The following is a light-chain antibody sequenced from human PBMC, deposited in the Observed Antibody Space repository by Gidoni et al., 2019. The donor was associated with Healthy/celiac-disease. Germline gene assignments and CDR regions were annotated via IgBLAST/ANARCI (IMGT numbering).Light chain of an antibody. CDR1: QSISSY. CDR2: AAS. V-gene: IGKV1-39*01. Sequence: DIQMTQSPSSLSASVGDRVTITCRASQSISSYLNWYQQKPGKAPKLLIYAASSLQSGVTSRFSGSGSGTDFTITISSLQPEDFANYYCQQSYRTFGQGTKLEIK. CDR3: QQSYRT. J-gene: IGKJ2*01.